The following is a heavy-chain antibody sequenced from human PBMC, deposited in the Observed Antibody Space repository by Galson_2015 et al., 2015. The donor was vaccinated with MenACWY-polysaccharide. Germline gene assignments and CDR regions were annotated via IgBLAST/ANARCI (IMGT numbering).Heavy chain of an antibody. Sequence: FLRLSCAASGFTFSSYWMHWVRQVPGKGLMWVSRIKGDGSSIIYADSVKGRFTISRDNTKNTVWLQMNSLRVEDTAVYYCARDPVDGSGHFDYWGQGTLVTVSS. CDR1: GFTFSSYW. J-gene: IGHJ4*02. D-gene: IGHD6-19*01. V-gene: IGHV3-74*01. CDR2: IKGDGSSI. CDR3: ARDPVDGSGHFDY.